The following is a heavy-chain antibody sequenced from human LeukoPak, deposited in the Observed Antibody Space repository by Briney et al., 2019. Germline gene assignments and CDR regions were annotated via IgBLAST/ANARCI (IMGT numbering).Heavy chain of an antibody. CDR3: ARSMNDYGDLGY. J-gene: IGHJ4*02. V-gene: IGHV1-69*04. D-gene: IGHD4-17*01. CDR1: GGTFSSYA. Sequence: SVRVSCKASGGTFSSYAISWVRQAPGQGLGWMGRIIPILGIANYAQKFQGRVTITADKSTSTAYMELSSLRSEDTAVYYCARSMNDYGDLGYWGQGTLVTVSS. CDR2: IIPILGIA.